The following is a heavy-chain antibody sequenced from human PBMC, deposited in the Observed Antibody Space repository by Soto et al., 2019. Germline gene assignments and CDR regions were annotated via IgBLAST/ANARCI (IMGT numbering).Heavy chain of an antibody. V-gene: IGHV3-30-3*01. CDR1: GFTFSNIA. D-gene: IGHD4-17*01. Sequence: QVQLVESGGGVVQPGASLRLSCAASGFTFSNIAMHWVRQAPGKGLEWLAVISHDGGSKTYADFVKGRFTISRYNSRNTLYLQRNSLRSEDTAVYHCARCHEVTTAFDDALDIWGQGTMVTVSS. J-gene: IGHJ3*02. CDR2: ISHDGGSK. CDR3: ARCHEVTTAFDDALDI.